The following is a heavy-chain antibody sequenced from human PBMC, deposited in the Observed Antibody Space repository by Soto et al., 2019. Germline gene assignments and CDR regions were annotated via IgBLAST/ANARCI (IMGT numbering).Heavy chain of an antibody. J-gene: IGHJ4*02. V-gene: IGHV3-33*01. CDR1: GFTFSSYG. CDR2: IWFDGSNK. Sequence: QVQLVESGGGVVQPGRSLRLSCAASGFTFSSYGMHWVRQAPGKGLEWVAVIWFDGSNKFYADSVKGRFTISRDNSKNTVSLPMNSLRDEDAAAYYWGTTGPYWGQGTLVTVSS. CDR3: GTTGPY.